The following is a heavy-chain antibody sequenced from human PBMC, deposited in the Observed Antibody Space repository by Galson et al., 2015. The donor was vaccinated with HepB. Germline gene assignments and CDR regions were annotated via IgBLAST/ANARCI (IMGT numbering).Heavy chain of an antibody. D-gene: IGHD4-17*01. V-gene: IGHV3-30*04. CDR2: ISYTGRYT. CDR3: VRPRGEGAGDYQNLYFDL. CDR1: GFSFNYFP. Sequence: SLRLSCAASGFSFNYFPMHWVRQAPGKGLEWVAVISYTGRYTNYADFGNGRFTISRDNSKNALYLQLNSLRVDDTALHYCVRPRGEGAGDYQNLYFDLWGRGTLVTVSS. J-gene: IGHJ2*01.